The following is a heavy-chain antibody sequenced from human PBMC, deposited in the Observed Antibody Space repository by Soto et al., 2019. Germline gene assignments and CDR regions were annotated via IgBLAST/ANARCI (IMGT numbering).Heavy chain of an antibody. CDR1: GGTFSSYA. CDR3: ARVIAVAGTLYYYYGMDV. CDR2: INPIFGTA. D-gene: IGHD6-19*01. V-gene: IGHV1-69*13. J-gene: IGHJ6*02. Sequence: GASVKVSCKASGGTFSSYAISWVRQAPGQGLEWMGGINPIFGTANYAQKFQGRVTITADESTSTAYMELSSLRSEDTAVYYCARVIAVAGTLYYYYGMDVWGQGTTVTVS.